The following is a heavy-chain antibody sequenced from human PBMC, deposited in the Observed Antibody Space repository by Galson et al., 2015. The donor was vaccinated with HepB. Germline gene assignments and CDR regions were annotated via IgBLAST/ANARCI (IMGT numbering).Heavy chain of an antibody. CDR2: IKSKADGGTT. Sequence: SLRLSCAASGFTFSNVWMSWVRQAPGKGLEWVGRIKSKADGGTTDYAAPVKGRFTISRDDSKNTLYLQLNSLKTEDTAVYYCTRGLAGPGYCWGQGTLVTVSS. CDR1: GFTFSNVW. CDR3: TRGLAGPGYC. D-gene: IGHD6-19*01. J-gene: IGHJ4*02. V-gene: IGHV3-15*01.